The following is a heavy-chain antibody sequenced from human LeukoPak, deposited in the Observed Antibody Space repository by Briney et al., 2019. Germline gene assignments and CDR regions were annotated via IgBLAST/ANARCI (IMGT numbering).Heavy chain of an antibody. V-gene: IGHV3-48*03. CDR2: ISSSGTTI. D-gene: IGHD4-17*01. Sequence: GGSLRLSCVASGFIFSSYDMNWVRQAPGKGLEWVSYISSSGTTIYYADSVKGRFTISRDNARNSLYLQMNSLRAEDTAVYYCGKDTVTTSGWFDPWGQGTLVTVSS. CDR3: GKDTVTTSGWFDP. CDR1: GFIFSSYD. J-gene: IGHJ5*02.